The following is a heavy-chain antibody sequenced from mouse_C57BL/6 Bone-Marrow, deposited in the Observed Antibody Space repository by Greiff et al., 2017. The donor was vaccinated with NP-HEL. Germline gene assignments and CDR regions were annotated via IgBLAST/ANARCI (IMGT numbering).Heavy chain of an antibody. Sequence: QVQLKQSGAELARPGASVKLSCKASGYTFTSYGISWVKQRTGQGLEWIGEIYPRSGNTYYNEKFKGKATLTADKSSSTAYMELRSLTSEDSAVYFCASGSYYYGSSYVNWYFDVWGTGTTVTVSS. J-gene: IGHJ1*03. CDR2: IYPRSGNT. D-gene: IGHD1-1*01. CDR3: ASGSYYYGSSYVNWYFDV. V-gene: IGHV1-81*01. CDR1: GYTFTSYG.